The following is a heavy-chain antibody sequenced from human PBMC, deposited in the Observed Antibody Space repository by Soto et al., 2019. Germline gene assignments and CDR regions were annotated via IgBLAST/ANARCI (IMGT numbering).Heavy chain of an antibody. CDR2: IKQDGSER. V-gene: IGHV3-7*05. Sequence: GGSLRLSCAASGFTLSIYWMSWVRQAPGKGLEWVANIKQDGSERYYVNSVMGRFTVSRDNANNSLFLHMNSLRAEDTAVYYCARSSSGYFDSWGQGTLVTVSS. J-gene: IGHJ4*02. CDR1: GFTLSIYW. CDR3: ARSSSGYFDS. D-gene: IGHD3-22*01.